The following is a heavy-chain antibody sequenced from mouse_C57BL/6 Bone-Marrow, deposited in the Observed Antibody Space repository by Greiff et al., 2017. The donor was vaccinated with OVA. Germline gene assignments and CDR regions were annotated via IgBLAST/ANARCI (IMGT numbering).Heavy chain of an antibody. CDR2: ISYDGSN. J-gene: IGHJ4*01. CDR1: GYSITSGYY. D-gene: IGHD1-1*01. V-gene: IGHV3-6*01. CDR3: ARDREGVNYYGLCYAMDY. Sequence: EVKLMESGPGLVKPSQSLSLTCSVTGYSITSGYYWNWIRQFPGNKLEWMGYISYDGSNNYNPSLKNRITITRDTSKNQFFLKLNSVTTEDTATYYCARDREGVNYYGLCYAMDYWGQGTSVTVSS.